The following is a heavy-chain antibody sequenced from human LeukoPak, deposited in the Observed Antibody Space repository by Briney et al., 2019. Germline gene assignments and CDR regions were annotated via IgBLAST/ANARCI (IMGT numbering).Heavy chain of an antibody. Sequence: GGSLRLSCAASGFTFSSYSMNWVRQAPGKGLEWVSSISSSSSYIYYADSVKGRFTISRDNAKNSLYLQMNSLRAEDTAVYYCAVLVTRDAFDIWGQGTMVTVSS. CDR1: GFTFSSYS. J-gene: IGHJ3*02. D-gene: IGHD2-21*02. CDR3: AVLVTRDAFDI. CDR2: ISSSSSYI. V-gene: IGHV3-21*01.